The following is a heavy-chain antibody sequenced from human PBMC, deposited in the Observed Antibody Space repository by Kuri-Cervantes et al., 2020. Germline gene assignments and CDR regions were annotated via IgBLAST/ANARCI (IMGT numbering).Heavy chain of an antibody. CDR2: INPNSGGT. CDR1: GYTFTGYY. CDR3: AGAVAGRLGYYYYGMDA. Sequence: ASVKVSCKASGYTFTGYYMHWVRQAPGQGLEWMGWINPNSGGTNYAQKFQGRVTMTRDTSISTAYMELSRLRSDDTAVYYCAGAVAGRLGYYYYGMDAWGQGTTVTVSS. D-gene: IGHD6-19*01. J-gene: IGHJ6*02. V-gene: IGHV1-2*02.